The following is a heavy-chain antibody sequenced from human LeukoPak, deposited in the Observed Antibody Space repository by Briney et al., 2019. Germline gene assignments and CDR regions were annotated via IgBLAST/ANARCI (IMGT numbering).Heavy chain of an antibody. CDR2: INPNSGGT. CDR1: GYTFTGYY. CDR3: AIGYSSGWTAKADAFDI. Sequence: ASVNVSCKASGYTFTGYYMHWVRQAPGQGLEWMGWINPNSGGTNYAQKFQGWVTMTRDTSISTAYMELSRLRSDDTAVYYCAIGYSSGWTAKADAFDIWGQGTMVTVSS. V-gene: IGHV1-2*04. J-gene: IGHJ3*02. D-gene: IGHD6-19*01.